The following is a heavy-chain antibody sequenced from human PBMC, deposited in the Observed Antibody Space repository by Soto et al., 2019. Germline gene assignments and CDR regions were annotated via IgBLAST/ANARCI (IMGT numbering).Heavy chain of an antibody. CDR1: GCTFSDYA. V-gene: IGHV3-30*18. D-gene: IGHD6-19*01. Sequence: VQLVESGGGVVQPGRSLRLSCAASGCTFSDYAMHWVRQAPGKGLEWVAVVSHDGRNTHYADSVKGRFTISRDSSKNTVSPEMTSLRAEDTAVYYCAKGGRQWLVTSDFNYWGQGALVTVSS. CDR2: VSHDGRNT. J-gene: IGHJ4*02. CDR3: AKGGRQWLVTSDFNY.